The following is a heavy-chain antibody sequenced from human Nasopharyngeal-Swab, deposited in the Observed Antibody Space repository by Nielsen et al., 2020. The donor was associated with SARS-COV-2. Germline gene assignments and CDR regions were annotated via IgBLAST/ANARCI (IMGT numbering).Heavy chain of an antibody. Sequence: GGSLRLSCAASGFTFDDYAMHWVRQAPGKGLEWVSGISWNSGSIGYADSVKGRFTISRDNAKNSLYLQMNSLRAEDTALYYCAKVHKYYYDSSGPPAWGQGTLVTVPS. CDR3: AKVHKYYYDSSGPPA. D-gene: IGHD3-22*01. V-gene: IGHV3-9*01. J-gene: IGHJ4*02. CDR2: ISWNSGSI. CDR1: GFTFDDYA.